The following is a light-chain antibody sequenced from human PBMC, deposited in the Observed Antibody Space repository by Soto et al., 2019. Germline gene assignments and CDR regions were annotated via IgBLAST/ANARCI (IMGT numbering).Light chain of an antibody. CDR2: DAS. CDR1: QSISSW. CDR3: QHSSSYSGA. J-gene: IGKJ1*01. V-gene: IGKV1-5*01. Sequence: MKLTASNLAVYVKDRVTITCRASQSISSWLAWYQQKPGKAPKLLIYDASSLESGVPSRFSGSGSGTEFTLTISCLQPDDFAPYYCQHSSSYSGAVAQGTNVDIK.